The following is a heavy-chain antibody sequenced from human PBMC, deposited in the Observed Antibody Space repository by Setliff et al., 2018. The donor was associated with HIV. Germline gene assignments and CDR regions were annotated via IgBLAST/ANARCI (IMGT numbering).Heavy chain of an antibody. CDR1: GGSFSGYY. V-gene: IGHV4-34*01. CDR2: MNHRGVI. Sequence: LSLTCPVYGGSFSGYYWTWIRQPPGKGLEFIGEMNHRGVIKYLSSLKSRVTMAVDTSKKQFSLKLKSVTAADTAVYYCFLFYDDRSGFYWDWGQGTPVTVSS. CDR3: FLFYDDRSGFYWD. J-gene: IGHJ4*02. D-gene: IGHD3-22*01.